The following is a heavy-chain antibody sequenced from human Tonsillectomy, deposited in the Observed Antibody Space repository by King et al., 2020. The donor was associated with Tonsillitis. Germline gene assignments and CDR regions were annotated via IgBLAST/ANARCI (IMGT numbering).Heavy chain of an antibody. J-gene: IGHJ4*02. V-gene: IGHV1-24*01. CDR2: FDPEDGET. D-gene: IGHD5-18*01. CDR1: GYTLTELS. Sequence: QLVQSGAEVKKPGASVKVSCKVSGYTLTELSMHWVRQAPGKGLEWMGGFDPEDGETLYAQKFQGRVTMTEDTSTDTAYMELRSLRSEDTAVYYCATLGYSYGPPLAFDYWGQGTLVTVSS. CDR3: ATLGYSYGPPLAFDY.